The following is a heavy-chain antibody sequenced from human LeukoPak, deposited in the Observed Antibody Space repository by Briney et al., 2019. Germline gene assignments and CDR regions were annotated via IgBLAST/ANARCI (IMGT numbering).Heavy chain of an antibody. CDR2: IYSSGST. Sequence: SETLSLTCNVSGGSIRGYYWSWIRQPPGKGLEWIGYIYSSGSTNYNPSLKSRVTMSVDTSKNQFSLKLSSVTAADTAVYYCARGDGYNEDYWGQGTLVTVSS. CDR3: ARGDGYNEDY. J-gene: IGHJ4*02. D-gene: IGHD5-24*01. CDR1: GGSIRGYY. V-gene: IGHV4-59*01.